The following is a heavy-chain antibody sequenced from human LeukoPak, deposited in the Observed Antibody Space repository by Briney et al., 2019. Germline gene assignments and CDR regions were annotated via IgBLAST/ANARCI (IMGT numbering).Heavy chain of an antibody. CDR1: GYIFTDYY. D-gene: IGHD2-2*02. V-gene: IGHV1/OR15-1*04. CDR3: ARTTTWYTRFDP. Sequence: GASVKVSCKASGYIFTDYYMHWVRQAPGQELGWMGQINPNSGGTNYAQKFQGRVTMTTDTSTSTAYMELRSLRSDDTAVYYCARTTTWYTRFDPWGQGTLVTVSS. J-gene: IGHJ5*02. CDR2: INPNSGGT.